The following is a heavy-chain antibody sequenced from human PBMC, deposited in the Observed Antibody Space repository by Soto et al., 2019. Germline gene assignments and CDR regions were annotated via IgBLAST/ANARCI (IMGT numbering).Heavy chain of an antibody. Sequence: ETLALTCAVDCASFSGYYWSWIRQPPGRGLDWIGEINHSGSTNYNPSLKSRVTISVDTSKNQFSLKLSSVTAADTAVYYCARSAVDDGYYYGMDVWGQGTTVTSP. J-gene: IGHJ6*02. CDR2: INHSGST. V-gene: IGHV4-34*01. D-gene: IGHD4-17*01. CDR3: ARSAVDDGYYYGMDV. CDR1: CASFSGYY.